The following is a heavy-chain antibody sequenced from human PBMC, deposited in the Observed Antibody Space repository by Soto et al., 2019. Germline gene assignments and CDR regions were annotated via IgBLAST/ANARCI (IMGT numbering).Heavy chain of an antibody. J-gene: IGHJ6*02. CDR2: IIPIFGTA. V-gene: IGHV1-69*13. CDR3: ARTRGSNVVVVPAAEPLGYYGMDV. CDR1: GGTFSSYA. Sequence: ASVKVSCKASGGTFSSYAISWVRQAPGQGLEWMGGIIPIFGTANYAQKFQGRVTITADESTSTAYMELRSLRSDDTAVYYCARTRGSNVVVVPAAEPLGYYGMDVWGQGTTVTVSS. D-gene: IGHD2-2*01.